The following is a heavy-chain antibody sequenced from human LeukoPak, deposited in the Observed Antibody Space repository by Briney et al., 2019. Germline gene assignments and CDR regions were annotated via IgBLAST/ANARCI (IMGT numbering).Heavy chain of an antibody. D-gene: IGHD6-19*01. CDR2: ISSSGSNI. V-gene: IGHV3-48*03. CDR3: ARIAVAGTLIDY. Sequence: PGGSLRLSFVASGFTFSSYEMNWVRQAPGKGLEWVSYISSSGSNIYYADSVKGRSTISRDNAKNSLYLQMNSLRAEDTAVYYCARIAVAGTLIDYWGQGTLVTVSS. CDR1: GFTFSSYE. J-gene: IGHJ4*02.